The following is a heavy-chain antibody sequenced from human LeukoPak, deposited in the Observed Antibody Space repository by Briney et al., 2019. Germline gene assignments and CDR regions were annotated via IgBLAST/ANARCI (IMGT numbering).Heavy chain of an antibody. J-gene: IGHJ4*02. V-gene: IGHV1-2*02. Sequence: GASVKVSCKASGYTSTGYYMHWVRQAPGQGLEWMGWINPNSGGTNYAQKFQGRVTMTRDTSISTAYMELSRLRSDDTAVYYCASSAIFGVVMFDYWGQGTLVTVSS. CDR1: GYTSTGYY. CDR2: INPNSGGT. CDR3: ASSAIFGVVMFDY. D-gene: IGHD3-3*01.